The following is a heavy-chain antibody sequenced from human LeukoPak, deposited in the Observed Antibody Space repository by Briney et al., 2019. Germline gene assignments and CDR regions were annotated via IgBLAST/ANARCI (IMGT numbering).Heavy chain of an antibody. CDR2: WSGGANN. V-gene: IGHV3-23*01. Sequence: GGSLRLSRAASGFTISDYGVVWVRQAPGKGLEWGSGWSGGANNVYADAVTGRFTISRDNSNNTLYLQMSSLRADDRAVYYCGRDPNGDYLRAFEFWGQGTTVIGSS. D-gene: IGHD4-17*01. CDR3: GRDPNGDYLRAFEF. J-gene: IGHJ3*01. CDR1: GFTISDYG.